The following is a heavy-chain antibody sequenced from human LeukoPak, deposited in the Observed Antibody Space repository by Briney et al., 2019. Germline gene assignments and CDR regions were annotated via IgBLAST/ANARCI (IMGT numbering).Heavy chain of an antibody. V-gene: IGHV1-2*02. CDR1: GYTLTGYY. CDR2: INPNSGGT. Sequence: GASVKVSCKASGYTLTGYYMYWVRQAPGQGLEWMGWINPNSGGTNYAQKFQGRVTMTRDTSISTAYMELSRLRSDDTAVYYCARGYDSSGYYYSIWYWGQGTLVTVSS. J-gene: IGHJ4*02. CDR3: ARGYDSSGYYYSIWY. D-gene: IGHD3-22*01.